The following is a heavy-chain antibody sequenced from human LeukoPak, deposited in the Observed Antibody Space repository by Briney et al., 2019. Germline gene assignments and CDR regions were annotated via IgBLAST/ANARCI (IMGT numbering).Heavy chain of an antibody. Sequence: PSQTLSLTCTVSGGSISSGSYYWSWIRQPAGKGLEWIGRIYSSGSTNYNPSLKSRVTISVDTSKNQFSLKLSSVTAADTAVYYCARVIGGVGYFDYWGQGTLVTVSS. V-gene: IGHV4-61*02. CDR3: ARVIGGVGYFDY. D-gene: IGHD3-16*01. CDR1: GGSISSGSYY. J-gene: IGHJ4*02. CDR2: IYSSGST.